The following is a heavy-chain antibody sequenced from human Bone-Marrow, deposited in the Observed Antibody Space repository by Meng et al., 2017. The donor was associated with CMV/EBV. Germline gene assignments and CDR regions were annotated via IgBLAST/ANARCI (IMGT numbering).Heavy chain of an antibody. D-gene: IGHD6-13*01. V-gene: IGHV1-2*02. CDR3: ARSARTIAAAGTWALY. CDR2: INPNSGGT. Sequence: ASVKVSCKASGYTFTSYDIHWVRQATGQGLEWMGWINPNSGGTNYAQKFQGRVTMTRDTSISTAYMELSRLRSDDTAVYYCARSARTIAAAGTWALYWGQGTLVTVSS. CDR1: GYTFTSYD. J-gene: IGHJ4*02.